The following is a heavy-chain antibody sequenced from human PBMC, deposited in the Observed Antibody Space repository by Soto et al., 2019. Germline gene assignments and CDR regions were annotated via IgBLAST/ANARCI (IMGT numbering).Heavy chain of an antibody. Sequence: PGESLKISCKGSGYSFTSYWIGWVRQMPGKGLEWMGIIYPGDSDTRYSPSFQGQVTISADKSISTAYLQWSSLKASGTAMYYCARVPAEIPNYFDYWGQGTLVTVSS. V-gene: IGHV5-51*01. CDR1: GYSFTSYW. CDR2: IYPGDSDT. J-gene: IGHJ4*02. CDR3: ARVPAEIPNYFDY.